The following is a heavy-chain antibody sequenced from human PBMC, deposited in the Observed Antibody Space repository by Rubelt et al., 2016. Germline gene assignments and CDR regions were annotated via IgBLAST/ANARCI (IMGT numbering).Heavy chain of an antibody. Sequence: QLVQSAAEVKEPGASVKVSCKASGYTFTGYYIHWMRQAPGQGLEWMGRIDPNSGATNYTQIFQGRVTMTRETSVRPAYMGLGSRTSGETAVYYWVEGTQQPTDYWGQGTLVTVSS. CDR1: GYTFTGYY. CDR3: VEGTQQPTDY. CDR2: IDPNSGAT. V-gene: IGHV1-2*06. D-gene: IGHD6-13*01. J-gene: IGHJ4*02.